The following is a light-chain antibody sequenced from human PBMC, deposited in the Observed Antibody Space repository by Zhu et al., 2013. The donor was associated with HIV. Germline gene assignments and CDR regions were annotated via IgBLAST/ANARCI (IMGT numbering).Light chain of an antibody. V-gene: IGKV1-9*01. Sequence: DIQLTQSPSFLSASVGDRVTITCRASQGIGRYLAWYQQKAGKAPKLLIYAASTLQSGVPSRFSGSGSGAEFTLTISSLQPEDFATYYCHQPYTYPFTFGPGTKVDIK. CDR3: HQPYTYPFT. CDR1: QGIGRY. J-gene: IGKJ3*01. CDR2: AAS.